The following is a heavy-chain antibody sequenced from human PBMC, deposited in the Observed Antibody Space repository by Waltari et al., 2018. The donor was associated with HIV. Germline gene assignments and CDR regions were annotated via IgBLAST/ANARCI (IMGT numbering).Heavy chain of an antibody. Sequence: QVQLVESGGGVVQPGRSLRLSCAASGFTFSSYAMHWVRQAPGQGVEWVAVISYDGSNKSYADSVKGRFTISRDNSKNTLYLQMNSLRAEDTAVYYCARDTGIGWGQGTLVTVSS. J-gene: IGHJ4*02. D-gene: IGHD4-17*01. CDR3: ARDTGIG. V-gene: IGHV3-30-3*01. CDR2: ISYDGSNK. CDR1: GFTFSSYA.